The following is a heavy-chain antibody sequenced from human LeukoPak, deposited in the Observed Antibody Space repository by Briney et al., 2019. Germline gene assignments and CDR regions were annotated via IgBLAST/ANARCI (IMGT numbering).Heavy chain of an antibody. D-gene: IGHD4-11*01. CDR3: ARVTTASFTLFDY. CDR1: GGSFSGYY. J-gene: IGHJ4*02. V-gene: IGHV4-34*01. Sequence: ASETLFLTCAVYGGSFSGYYWSWIRQPPGKGLEWIGEINHSGSTNYNPSLKSRVTISVDTSKNQFSLKLSSVTAADTAVYYCARVTTASFTLFDYWGQGTLVTVSS. CDR2: INHSGST.